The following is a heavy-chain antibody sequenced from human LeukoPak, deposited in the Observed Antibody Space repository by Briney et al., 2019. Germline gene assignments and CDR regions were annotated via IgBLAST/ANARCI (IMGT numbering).Heavy chain of an antibody. CDR1: AGSFSGYC. J-gene: IGHJ6*02. CDR2: INHSGST. CDR3: ARGLRVRYGQDV. V-gene: IGHV4-34*01. D-gene: IGHD3-10*01. Sequence: SETLSLTCGVYAGSFSGYCWGWIRQPPGKGLEWIGEINHSGSTNYKPSVKSRVTISVDTSKNQFSLKLSSVTAADTAVYYCARGLRVRYGQDVWGQGTTVTVSS.